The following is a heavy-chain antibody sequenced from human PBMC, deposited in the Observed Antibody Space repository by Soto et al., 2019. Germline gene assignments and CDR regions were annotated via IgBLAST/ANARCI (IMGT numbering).Heavy chain of an antibody. CDR2: ISGSGGGT. V-gene: IGHV3-23*01. CDR3: AKASSVTRSYYYYYMDV. CDR1: GFTFSSYA. J-gene: IGHJ6*03. Sequence: GGSLRLSCAASGFTFSSYAMSWVRQAPGKGLEWVSSISGSGGGTYYADSVKGRFTISRDNSKNTLYLQMNSLRAEDTAVYYCAKASSVTRSYYYYYMDVWGKGTTVTVSS. D-gene: IGHD4-17*01.